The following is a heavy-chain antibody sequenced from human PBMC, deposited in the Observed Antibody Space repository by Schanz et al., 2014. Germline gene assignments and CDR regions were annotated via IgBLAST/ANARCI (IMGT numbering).Heavy chain of an antibody. CDR3: ARGGYGSGSYREFGY. Sequence: QVQLQESGPGLLKPSETLSLTCTVSGGSIRSYFWSWIRQPPGKGLEWIGYIYYSGSSDYNPSLKSRVTISVDASKSQFSLKLSSVTAADTAVYYCARGGYGSGSYREFGYWGQGTLXTVSS. J-gene: IGHJ4*02. V-gene: IGHV4-59*01. CDR1: GGSIRSYF. CDR2: IYYSGSS. D-gene: IGHD3-10*01.